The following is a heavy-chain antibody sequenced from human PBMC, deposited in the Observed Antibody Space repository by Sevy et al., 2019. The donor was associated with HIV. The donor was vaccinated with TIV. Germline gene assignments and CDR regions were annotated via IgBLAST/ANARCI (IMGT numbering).Heavy chain of an antibody. J-gene: IGHJ4*02. V-gene: IGHV3-7*01. CDR3: ASSSIAVFDY. D-gene: IGHD6-19*01. CDR1: GFTFSSYW. Sequence: GGSLRLSCAASGFTFSSYWMSWVRLAPGKGLEWVANIKQDGSEKYYVDSGKGRFTISRDNAKNSLYLQMNSLRAEDTAAYYCASSSIAVFDYWGQGTLVTVSS. CDR2: IKQDGSEK.